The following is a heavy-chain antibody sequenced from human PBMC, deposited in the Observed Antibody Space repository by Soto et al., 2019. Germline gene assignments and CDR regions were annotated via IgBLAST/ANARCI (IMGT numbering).Heavy chain of an antibody. CDR2: IIPICGTA. J-gene: IGHJ6*02. V-gene: IGHV1-69*01. CDR3: ARVIQGIAVAGTQGTGYYYYGLDV. CDR1: GGTFSSYA. D-gene: IGHD6-19*01. Sequence: QVQLVQSGAEVKKPGSSVKVSCKASGGTFSSYAISWVRQAPGQGLEWMGGIIPICGTANYAQKFQGRVTITADESTSEASMELSSLRSEDTAVYYCARVIQGIAVAGTQGTGYYYYGLDVWGQGTTVTVSS.